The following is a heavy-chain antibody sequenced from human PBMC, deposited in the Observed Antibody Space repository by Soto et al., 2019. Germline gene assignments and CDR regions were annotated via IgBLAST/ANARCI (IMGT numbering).Heavy chain of an antibody. CDR2: IYSGGSR. V-gene: IGHV3-66*03. Sequence: EVQLVESGGGLIQPGGSLRLSCEVSGFSVSGNYMSWVRQAPGKGLDWVSVIYSGGSRYYADSVRGRFTISRDESQNTLYLQMNSLIPQDTAVYYCARVFDGYYFDYWGQGALVTVSS. D-gene: IGHD6-13*01. J-gene: IGHJ4*02. CDR3: ARVFDGYYFDY. CDR1: GFSVSGNY.